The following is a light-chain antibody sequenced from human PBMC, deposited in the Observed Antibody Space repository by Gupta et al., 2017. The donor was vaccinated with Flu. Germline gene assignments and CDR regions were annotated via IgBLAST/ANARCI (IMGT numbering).Light chain of an antibody. Sequence: DIVMTQYPDFLAVSSGERATIHCKSSQSILYSYNNKNYLAWYQRKPGQPPKLLVYWASTRESGVPYRFSGSGSGTNFTLTINSLQAEDVAVYYCQQYYTTPFTFGPGTQVDVK. CDR2: WAS. V-gene: IGKV4-1*01. CDR1: QSILYSYNNKNY. CDR3: QQYYTTPFT. J-gene: IGKJ3*01.